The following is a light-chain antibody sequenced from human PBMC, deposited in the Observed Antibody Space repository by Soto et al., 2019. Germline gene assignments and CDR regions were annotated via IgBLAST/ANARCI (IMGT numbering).Light chain of an antibody. V-gene: IGLV2-23*01. J-gene: IGLJ1*01. CDR3: CSYAGSSTYV. Sequence: QSALTQPASVSGSPGQSITISCTGTSSDVGSYKFVSWYQQHPGKAPKLMIYEDSERPSGVSNRFSGSKSGNTASLTISGLQAEDEADYYCCSYAGSSTYVFGTGTKVTVL. CDR2: EDS. CDR1: SSDVGSYKF.